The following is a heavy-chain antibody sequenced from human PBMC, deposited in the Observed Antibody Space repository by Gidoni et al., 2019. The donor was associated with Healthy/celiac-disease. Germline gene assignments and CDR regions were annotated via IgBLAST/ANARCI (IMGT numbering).Heavy chain of an antibody. J-gene: IGHJ4*02. Sequence: QVQLVESGGGVVQPGRSLRLSCAAAGFTFSSYAMHWVRQAPGKGMEWVAVISYDGSNKYYADSVKGRFTISRDNSKNTLYLQMNSLRAEDTAVYYCAREGYYYGSGSYPYYFDYWGQGTLVTVSS. CDR3: AREGYYYGSGSYPYYFDY. D-gene: IGHD3-10*01. CDR1: GFTFSSYA. CDR2: ISYDGSNK. V-gene: IGHV3-30-3*01.